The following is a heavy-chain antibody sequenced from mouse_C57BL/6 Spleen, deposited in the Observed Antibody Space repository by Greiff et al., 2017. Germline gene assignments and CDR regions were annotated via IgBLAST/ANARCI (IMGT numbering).Heavy chain of an antibody. CDR1: GFTFSSYA. J-gene: IGHJ2*01. CDR2: ISSGGDYI. Sequence: EVKLMESGEGLVKPGGSLKLSCAASGFTFSSYAMSWVRQTPEKRLEWVAYISSGGDYIYYADTVKGRFTISRDNARNTLYLQMSSLKSEDTAMYYYTREGMGTTGYYFGYWGQGTTLTVSS. D-gene: IGHD2-2*01. CDR3: TREGMGTTGYYFGY. V-gene: IGHV5-9-1*02.